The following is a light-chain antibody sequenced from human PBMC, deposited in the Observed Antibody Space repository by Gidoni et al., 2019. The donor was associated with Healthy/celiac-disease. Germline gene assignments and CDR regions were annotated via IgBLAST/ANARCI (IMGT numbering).Light chain of an antibody. CDR1: SSNIGSNY. Sequence: QSVLTQPPSASGTPGQRGTISCSGSSSNIGSNYVYWYQQLPGTAPKLLIYSNNQRPSGVPDRFYGSKAGTSASLAISGLRSEDEADYYCAAWDDSLSGWVFGGGTKLTVL. CDR3: AAWDDSLSGWV. CDR2: SNN. V-gene: IGLV1-47*02. J-gene: IGLJ3*02.